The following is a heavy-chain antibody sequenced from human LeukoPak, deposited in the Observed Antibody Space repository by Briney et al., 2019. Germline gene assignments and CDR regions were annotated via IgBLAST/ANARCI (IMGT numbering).Heavy chain of an antibody. CDR3: ARGDSSGYYFDY. V-gene: IGHV3-13*01. D-gene: IGHD3-22*01. CDR1: GFTFSSYD. Sequence: GGSLRLSCAASGFTFSSYDMRWFRQATGKGLEWVSAIGTAGDTYYPGSVKGRFTISRENAKNSLYLQMNSLRAGDTAVYYCARGDSSGYYFDYWGQGTLVTVSS. J-gene: IGHJ4*02. CDR2: IGTAGDT.